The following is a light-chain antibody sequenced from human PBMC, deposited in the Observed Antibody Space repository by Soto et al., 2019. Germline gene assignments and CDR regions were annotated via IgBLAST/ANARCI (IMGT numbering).Light chain of an antibody. CDR3: QQYSIWRT. CDR2: GAS. V-gene: IGKV3-15*01. CDR1: ESVSTN. J-gene: IGKJ4*02. Sequence: EIDIKRSPATLSREEGRSGSPSCRASESVSTNLAWYQQKAGQAPRLLIYGASTRATGIPARFSGSEFGIRSTHTISSLLSIDVAVYYCQQYSIWRTFGAGTKVDIK.